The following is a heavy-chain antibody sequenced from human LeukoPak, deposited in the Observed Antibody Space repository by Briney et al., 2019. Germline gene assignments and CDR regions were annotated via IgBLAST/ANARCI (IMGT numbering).Heavy chain of an antibody. CDR1: GFTFSNYG. CDR3: AKETSSSHDMDV. D-gene: IGHD6-6*01. Sequence: GGSLRLSCAASGFTFSNYGMQWVRQAPGQGLEWVAVIWYDGSKKYYADSVKGRFIISRDDSKNTLYLQMNSLRAEDTAVYYCAKETSSSHDMDVWGKGTTVTVSS. J-gene: IGHJ6*03. CDR2: IWYDGSKK. V-gene: IGHV3-33*06.